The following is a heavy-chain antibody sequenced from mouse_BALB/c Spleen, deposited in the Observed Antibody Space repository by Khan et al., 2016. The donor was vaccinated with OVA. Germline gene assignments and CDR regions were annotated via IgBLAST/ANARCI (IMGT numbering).Heavy chain of an antibody. CDR3: ATIYYGKGCYAMNC. V-gene: IGHV2-9*02. J-gene: IGHJ4*01. CDR1: GFSLNSYG. D-gene: IGHD2-1*01. Sequence: VQLQQSGPGLVAPSQSLSITCNVSGFSLNSYGVTWVRHPPGKGLEGLGVIWADGSTNYNSALMSTLSLSQDKSKSPVFLKMNSLQTDDTAMYYCATIYYGKGCYAMNCWDRGTSIAVSS. CDR2: IWADGST.